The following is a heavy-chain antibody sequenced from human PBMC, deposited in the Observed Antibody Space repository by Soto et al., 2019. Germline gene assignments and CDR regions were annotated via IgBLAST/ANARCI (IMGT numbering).Heavy chain of an antibody. J-gene: IGHJ5*02. CDR3: ARAPYYDFWSGYTNWFDP. CDR2: MNPNSGNT. D-gene: IGHD3-3*01. V-gene: IGHV1-8*01. Sequence: ASVKVSCKASGYTFTSYDINWVRQATGQGLEWMGWMNPNSGNTGYAQKFQDRVTMTRNTSISTAYMELSSLRSEDTAVYYCARAPYYDFWSGYTNWFDPWGQGTLVTVSS. CDR1: GYTFTSYD.